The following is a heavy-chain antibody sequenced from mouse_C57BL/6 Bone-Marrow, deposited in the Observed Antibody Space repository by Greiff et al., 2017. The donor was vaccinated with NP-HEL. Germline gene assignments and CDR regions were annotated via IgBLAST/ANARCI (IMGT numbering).Heavy chain of an antibody. V-gene: IGHV1-87*01. J-gene: IGHJ4*01. Sequence: QVQLQQSGPELARPWASVKISCQAFYTFSRRVHFAIRDTNYWMQWVKQRPGQGLEWIGAIYPGNGDTSYNQKFKGKATLTADKSSSTAYLQLSSLTTEDSAAYYFARTREFYAKGYWGQGTSVTVSS. CDR3: TEDSAAYYFARTREFYAKGY. CDR1: YTFSRRVH. CDR2: GQGLEWIG.